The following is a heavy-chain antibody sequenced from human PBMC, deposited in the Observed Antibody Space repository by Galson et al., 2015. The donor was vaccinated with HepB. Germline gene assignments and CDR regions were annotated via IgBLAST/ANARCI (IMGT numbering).Heavy chain of an antibody. CDR1: GYTFTSSH. V-gene: IGHV1-46*01. CDR2: IKHRGGTT. J-gene: IGHJ4*02. CDR3: ARDNGRYSFDY. Sequence: SVKVSCKASGYTFTSSHMHWLRQAPGHGLEWMGIIKHRGGTTSHAQKFQGRVAMTRDTSIYIFYMELSSLTSEDTAVYYCARDNGRYSFDYWGQGTLVTVPS. D-gene: IGHD1-26*01.